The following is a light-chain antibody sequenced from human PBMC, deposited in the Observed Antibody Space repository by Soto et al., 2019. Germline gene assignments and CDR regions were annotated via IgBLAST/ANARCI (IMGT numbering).Light chain of an antibody. CDR3: SSYSRSTTLVV. J-gene: IGLJ2*01. CDR1: SSDVGAFTS. V-gene: IGLV2-14*03. Sequence: QSALTQPASVSGSPGQSITISRTGTSSDVGAFTSVSWYQQHPGKAPKLIIYDIIHRPSGVSDRFSGSKSVNTASLTISGLQPEDEATYHCSSYSRSTTLVVFGGGTQLTVL. CDR2: DII.